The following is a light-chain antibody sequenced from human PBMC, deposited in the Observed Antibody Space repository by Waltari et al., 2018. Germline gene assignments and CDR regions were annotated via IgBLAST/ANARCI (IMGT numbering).Light chain of an antibody. CDR1: QNIITR. J-gene: IGKJ2*01. Sequence: DIQMTQSPSTLSVSVGDRVTITCRASQNIITRLACYQQKPGKPPRLLVHTASILETGVPSRFSGSGSGTTFTLTINSLQPDDFATYYCQQYDDFPSTFGQGTKLEI. CDR3: QQYDDFPST. CDR2: TAS. V-gene: IGKV1-5*03.